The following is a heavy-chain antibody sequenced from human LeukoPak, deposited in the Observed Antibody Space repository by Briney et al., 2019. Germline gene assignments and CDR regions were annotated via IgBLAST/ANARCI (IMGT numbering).Heavy chain of an antibody. V-gene: IGHV1-69*06. CDR1: GGTFTSYA. Sequence: GASVKVSCKASGGTFTSYAISWVRQAPGQGLEWMGGIIPIFGTANYAQKFQGRVTMTQDTSTDSAYMELSSLTSEDTAVYYCAARRGIAVAGPGAFDIWGQGTMVTVSS. CDR2: IIPIFGTA. J-gene: IGHJ3*02. CDR3: AARRGIAVAGPGAFDI. D-gene: IGHD6-19*01.